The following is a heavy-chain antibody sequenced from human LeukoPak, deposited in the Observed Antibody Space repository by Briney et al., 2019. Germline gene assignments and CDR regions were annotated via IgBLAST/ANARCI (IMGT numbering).Heavy chain of an antibody. Sequence: GGSLRLFCARSVFALRDYATTSVRQAPGKGLESVSIISSGGAGTYYADSVKGRFTISRDNSKNTLYLHMNSLRVDDTSVYDRAKAHSDYGPAFHYWDPGIQVTVSS. V-gene: IGHV3-23*01. CDR2: ISSGGAGT. D-gene: IGHD4-17*01. CDR3: AKAHSDYGPAFHY. CDR1: VFALRDYA. J-gene: IGHJ4*02.